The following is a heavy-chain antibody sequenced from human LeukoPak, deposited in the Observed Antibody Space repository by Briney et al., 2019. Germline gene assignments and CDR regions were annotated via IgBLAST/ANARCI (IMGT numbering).Heavy chain of an antibody. CDR2: IYSSVST. CDR1: GGSISSNAYY. CDR3: AYSGSYGHLGY. J-gene: IGHJ4*02. D-gene: IGHD1-26*01. Sequence: SETLSLTCTVSGGSISSNAYYWAWIRQPPGKGLEWIGSIYSSVSTYYNPSLKGRVTISVDTSKNQFSLRLSSVTAADTALYYCAYSGSYGHLGYWGQGIPVTVAS. V-gene: IGHV4-39*01.